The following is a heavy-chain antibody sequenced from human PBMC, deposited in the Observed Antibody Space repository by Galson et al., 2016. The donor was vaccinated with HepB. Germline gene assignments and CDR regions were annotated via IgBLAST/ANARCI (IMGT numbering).Heavy chain of an antibody. J-gene: IGHJ4*02. Sequence: TLSLTCAVSGGSVSSNDWWTWVRQPPGQGLEWIGQIFHSGRVNYNPSLASRVTILVDTSINQFSLRLTSVTAADTALYYCARQYRGGPSDFWGQGTLVTVSS. CDR2: IFHSGRV. V-gene: IGHV4-4*02. CDR3: ARQYRGGPSDF. D-gene: IGHD5-12*01. CDR1: GGSVSSNDW.